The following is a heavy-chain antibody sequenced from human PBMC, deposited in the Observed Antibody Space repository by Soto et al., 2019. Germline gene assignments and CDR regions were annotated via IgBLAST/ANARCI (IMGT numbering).Heavy chain of an antibody. V-gene: IGHV4-39*01. CDR3: ARQWQQLVFGVDY. Sequence: ETLSLTCTVSGGSISSSSYYWGWIRQPPGKGLEWIGSIYYSGSTYYNPSLKSRVTISVDTSKNQFSLKLSSVTAADTAVYYCARQWQQLVFGVDYWGQGTLVTVSS. J-gene: IGHJ4*02. CDR1: GGSISSSSYY. CDR2: IYYSGST. D-gene: IGHD6-13*01.